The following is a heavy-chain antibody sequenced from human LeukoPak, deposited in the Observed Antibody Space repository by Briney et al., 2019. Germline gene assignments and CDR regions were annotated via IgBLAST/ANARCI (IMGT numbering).Heavy chain of an antibody. Sequence: GGSLRLSCAASGFTFSNYAMSWVRQAPGKGLDWVSAISGSGGSTYYADSVKGRFTISRDNSKNTLYLQMNSLRAEDTAVYYCAKDFRIGYSAHFDYWGQGALVTVSS. J-gene: IGHJ4*02. CDR1: GFTFSNYA. CDR2: ISGSGGST. CDR3: AKDFRIGYSAHFDY. D-gene: IGHD2-21*01. V-gene: IGHV3-23*01.